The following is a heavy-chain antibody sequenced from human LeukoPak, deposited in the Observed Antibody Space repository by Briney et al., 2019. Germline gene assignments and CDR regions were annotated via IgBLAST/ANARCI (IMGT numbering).Heavy chain of an antibody. Sequence: GGSLRLSCAASGFSFGTYSMTWVRQAPGKGLEWVSYISSTGSTIYYADSVKGRFTISRDNSKNTLYLQMNSLRAEDTAVYYCAKDPRRYSRTGGYFDYWGQGTLVTVSS. CDR3: AKDPRRYSRTGGYFDY. J-gene: IGHJ4*02. CDR1: GFSFGTYS. V-gene: IGHV3-48*01. CDR2: ISSTGSTI. D-gene: IGHD6-13*01.